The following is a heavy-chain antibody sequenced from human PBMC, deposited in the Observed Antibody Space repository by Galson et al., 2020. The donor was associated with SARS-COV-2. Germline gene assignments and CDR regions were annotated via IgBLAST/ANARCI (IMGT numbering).Heavy chain of an antibody. J-gene: IGHJ4*02. CDR1: GGSFSGYY. CDR3: ARSLGLDWNSRYFDY. D-gene: IGHD1-7*01. Sequence: SETLSLTCAVYGGSFSGYYWSWIRQPPGKGLEWIGEINHSGSTNYNPSFKSRVTISVDTSKNQFSLKLSSVTAADTAVYYCARSLGLDWNSRYFDYWGQGTLVTVSS. V-gene: IGHV4-34*01. CDR2: INHSGST.